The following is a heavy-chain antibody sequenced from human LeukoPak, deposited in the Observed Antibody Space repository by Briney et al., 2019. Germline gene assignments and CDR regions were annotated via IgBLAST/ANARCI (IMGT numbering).Heavy chain of an antibody. Sequence: GASVKVSCKASGYTFTSYYMHWVRQAPGQGLEWMGWINPNSGGTNYAQKFQGRVTVTRDTSISTAYMELSRLRSDDTAVYYCARDQTEVFIDYWGQGTLVTVSS. D-gene: IGHD1-14*01. CDR2: INPNSGGT. V-gene: IGHV1-2*02. CDR3: ARDQTEVFIDY. CDR1: GYTFTSYY. J-gene: IGHJ4*02.